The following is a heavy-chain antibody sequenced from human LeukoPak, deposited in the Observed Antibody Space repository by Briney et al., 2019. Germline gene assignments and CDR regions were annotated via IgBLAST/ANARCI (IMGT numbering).Heavy chain of an antibody. J-gene: IGHJ4*02. D-gene: IGHD1-26*01. Sequence: ASVKVSCKASGYTFTGYYIHWVRQAPGQGLEWMGWINPNSGGTNYAQKFQNRVTMTRDTSISTAYMELGRLRSDDTAVYYCARVDSGRYYGHDYWGQGTLVTVTS. V-gene: IGHV1-2*02. CDR3: ARVDSGRYYGHDY. CDR1: GYTFTGYY. CDR2: INPNSGGT.